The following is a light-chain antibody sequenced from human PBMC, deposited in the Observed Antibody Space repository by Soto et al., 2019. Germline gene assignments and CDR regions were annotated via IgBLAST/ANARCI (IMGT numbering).Light chain of an antibody. V-gene: IGLV7-43*01. J-gene: IGLJ2*01. CDR1: AGAVTSAYY. CDR2: STS. CDR3: LLYYGGAHVL. Sequence: QAVVTQEPSLTVSPGGTVTLTCASSAGAVTSAYYTNWLQQKPGQAPRALIYSTSEKHSWTPARFSGSLLGGKAALTLSAAQPEDEADYYCLLYYGGAHVLFGGGTQLTVL.